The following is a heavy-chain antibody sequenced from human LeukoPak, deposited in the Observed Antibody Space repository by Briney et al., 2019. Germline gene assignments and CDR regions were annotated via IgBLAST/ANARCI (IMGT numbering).Heavy chain of an antibody. V-gene: IGHV3-21*01. CDR2: ISSSSSYI. Sequence: KPGGSLRLSCAASGFTFSSYSMNWVRQATGKGLEWVSSISSSSSYIYYADSVKGRFTISRDNAKNSLYLQMNSQRAEDTAVYYCASVGGNSGRDAFDIWGQGTMVTVSS. D-gene: IGHD4-23*01. CDR3: ASVGGNSGRDAFDI. J-gene: IGHJ3*02. CDR1: GFTFSSYS.